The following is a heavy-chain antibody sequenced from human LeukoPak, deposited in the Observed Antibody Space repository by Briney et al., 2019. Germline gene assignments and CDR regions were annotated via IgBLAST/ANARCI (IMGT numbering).Heavy chain of an antibody. CDR2: IGQDGSEK. CDR3: ASVVGTKYDP. J-gene: IGHJ5*02. Sequence: GGSLGLSCAASGFTFSKYWMSWVRQAPGKGLEWVANIGQDGSEKYYVDSVRGRFTISRDNAKNSLYLQMNSLRAEDTAVYYCASVVGTKYDPWGQGTLVTVSS. CDR1: GFTFSKYW. V-gene: IGHV3-7*01. D-gene: IGHD1-26*01.